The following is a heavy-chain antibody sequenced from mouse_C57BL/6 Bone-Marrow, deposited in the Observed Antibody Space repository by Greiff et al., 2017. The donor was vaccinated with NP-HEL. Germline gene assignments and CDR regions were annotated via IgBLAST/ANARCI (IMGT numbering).Heavy chain of an antibody. CDR3: AREGALGYYFDY. CDR2: IYPGSGNT. Sequence: VQLQQSGAELVRPGASVKLSCKASGYTFTDYYINWVKQRPGQGLEWIARIYPGSGNTYYNEKFKGKATLTAEKSSSTAYMQLSSLTSEDSAVYFCAREGALGYYFDYWGQGTTLTVSS. V-gene: IGHV1-76*01. J-gene: IGHJ2*01. CDR1: GYTFTDYY.